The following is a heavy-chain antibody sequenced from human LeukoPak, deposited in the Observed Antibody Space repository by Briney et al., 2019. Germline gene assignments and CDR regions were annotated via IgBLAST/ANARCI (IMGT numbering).Heavy chain of an antibody. D-gene: IGHD6-13*01. CDR3: ARWGGAGSSSWYSDSIYFDY. Sequence: ASVKVSCTASGYTFTGYYMHWVRQAPGQGLEWMGWINPNSGGTNYAQKFQGRVTMTRDTSISTAYMELSRLRSDDTAVYYCARWGGAGSSSWYSDSIYFDYWGQGTLVTVSS. V-gene: IGHV1-2*02. J-gene: IGHJ4*02. CDR2: INPNSGGT. CDR1: GYTFTGYY.